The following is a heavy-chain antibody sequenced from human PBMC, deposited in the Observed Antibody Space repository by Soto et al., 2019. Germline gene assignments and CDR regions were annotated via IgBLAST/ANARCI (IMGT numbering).Heavy chain of an antibody. Sequence: LRLSCAASGFTFSNYAINWVRHAPGKGLEWVAGISYDGSNTYYADSVKGRVTISRDNSKNTLYLQMNSLRAEDTAVYYCARSSSGWYSGYFDYWGQGTLVTVSS. D-gene: IGHD6-19*01. J-gene: IGHJ4*02. CDR2: ISYDGSNT. CDR3: ARSSSGWYSGYFDY. CDR1: GFTFSNYA. V-gene: IGHV3-33*08.